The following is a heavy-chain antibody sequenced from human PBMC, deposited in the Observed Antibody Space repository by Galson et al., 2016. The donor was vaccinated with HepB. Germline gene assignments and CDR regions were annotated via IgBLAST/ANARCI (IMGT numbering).Heavy chain of an antibody. CDR3: VRDRRLQGLDY. D-gene: IGHD5-24*01. J-gene: IGHJ4*02. CDR2: IYHSGSA. Sequence: SETLSLTCAVSGGSISNNNWWSWVRQPPGKGLEWIGYIYHSGSAYYNPSLKSRLSMSVDTSKNQFSLKLNSLAAADTAIYYCVRDRRLQGLDYWGQGILVTVSS. V-gene: IGHV4-4*02. CDR1: GGSISNNNW.